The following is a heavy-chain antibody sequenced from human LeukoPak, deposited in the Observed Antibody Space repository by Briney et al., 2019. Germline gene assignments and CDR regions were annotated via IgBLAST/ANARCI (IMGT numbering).Heavy chain of an antibody. V-gene: IGHV3-23*01. CDR3: AKDGGLWVSAHWGGS. CDR1: GFTFSSYT. Sequence: GGSLRLSCTASGFTFSSYTMTWVRQAPGKGLKWVSTITTGDGNTYYAGSVKGRFTVSRDDSKNTLYLQMNSLRAEDTAVYYCAKDGGLWVSAHWGGSWGRGTLVTVSS. J-gene: IGHJ5*02. D-gene: IGHD7-27*01. CDR2: ITTGDGNT.